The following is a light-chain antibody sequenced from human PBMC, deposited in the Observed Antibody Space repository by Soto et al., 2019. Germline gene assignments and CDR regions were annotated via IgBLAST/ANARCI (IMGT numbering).Light chain of an antibody. V-gene: IGLV1-44*01. Sequence: QSVLTQPPSASGTPGQRVTISCSGSSTNIGRNNVNWYQQLPGTALKLLIYTNNQRPSGVPDRFSGSKSGTLASLAISGLQSEDEADYYCATRDDSLNAPVFGEGTKVTVL. CDR3: ATRDDSLNAPV. CDR1: STNIGRNN. J-gene: IGLJ2*01. CDR2: TNN.